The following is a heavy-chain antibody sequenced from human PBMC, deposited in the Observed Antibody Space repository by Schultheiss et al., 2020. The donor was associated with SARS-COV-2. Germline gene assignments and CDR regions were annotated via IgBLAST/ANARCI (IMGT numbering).Heavy chain of an antibody. CDR3: ARGKYLAV. J-gene: IGHJ6*02. Sequence: SETLSLTCTVSGGSISNNSYYWGWIRQPPGKCLEYIGYIAYSGTTYYNPSLKSRVTISVDTSKNQFSLKVNTVTAADTAVYYCARGKYLAVWGQGTTVTVAS. CDR1: GGSISNNSYY. V-gene: IGHV4-31*03. D-gene: IGHD2/OR15-2a*01. CDR2: IAYSGTT.